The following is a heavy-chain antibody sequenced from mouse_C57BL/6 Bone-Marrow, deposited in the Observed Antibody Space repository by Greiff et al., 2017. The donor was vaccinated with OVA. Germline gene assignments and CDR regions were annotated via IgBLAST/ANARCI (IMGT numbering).Heavy chain of an antibody. V-gene: IGHV5-6*02. CDR2: ISSGGSYT. Sequence: EVNLVESGGDLVKPGGSLKLSCAASGFTFSSYGMSWVRQTPDKRLEWVATISSGGSYTYYPDSVKGRFTISRDNAKNTLYLQMSSLKSEDTAMYYCARRNYGSPPFDYWGQGTTLTVSS. J-gene: IGHJ2*01. CDR3: ARRNYGSPPFDY. CDR1: GFTFSSYG. D-gene: IGHD1-1*01.